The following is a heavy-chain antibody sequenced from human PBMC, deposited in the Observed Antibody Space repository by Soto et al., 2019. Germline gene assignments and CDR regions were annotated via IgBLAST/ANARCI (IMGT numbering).Heavy chain of an antibody. CDR1: GGSISSYY. CDR3: ARYKSNYYYGMDV. CDR2: IYYSGIT. J-gene: IGHJ6*02. Sequence: SETLSLTCTVSGGSISSYYWSWIRQPPGKGLEWIGYIYYSGITNYNPSLKSRVTISVDTSKNQFSLKLSSVTAADTAVYYCARYKSNYYYGMDVWGQGTKVTVSS. V-gene: IGHV4-59*01. D-gene: IGHD1-20*01.